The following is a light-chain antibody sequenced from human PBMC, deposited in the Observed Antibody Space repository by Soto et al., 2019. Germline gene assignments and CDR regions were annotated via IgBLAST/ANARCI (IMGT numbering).Light chain of an antibody. J-gene: IGKJ3*01. Sequence: DIQMTQSPSTLSASVGDRVTITCRASQSVSKWLAWYQQKPGKAPKLLIYDASNLESGVPSRFSGSGSGTDFTLRISSLQPDDFATYYCQEYNSDSGHTFGPGTKVDIK. CDR3: QEYNSDSGHT. V-gene: IGKV1-5*01. CDR1: QSVSKW. CDR2: DAS.